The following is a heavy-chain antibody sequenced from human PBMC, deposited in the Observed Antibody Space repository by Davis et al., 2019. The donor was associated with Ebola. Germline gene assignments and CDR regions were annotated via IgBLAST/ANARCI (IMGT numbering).Heavy chain of an antibody. CDR2: IYTSGST. J-gene: IGHJ6*03. Sequence: PSETLSLTCTVSGGSISSYYWSWIRQPAGKGLEWIGRIYTSGSTNYNPSLKSRVTMSVDTSKNQFSLKLSSVTAADTAVYYCARDRGTYYYDSSGPGDYYYMDVWGKGTSVTVSS. CDR3: ARDRGTYYYDSSGPGDYYYMDV. CDR1: GGSISSYY. V-gene: IGHV4-4*07. D-gene: IGHD3-22*01.